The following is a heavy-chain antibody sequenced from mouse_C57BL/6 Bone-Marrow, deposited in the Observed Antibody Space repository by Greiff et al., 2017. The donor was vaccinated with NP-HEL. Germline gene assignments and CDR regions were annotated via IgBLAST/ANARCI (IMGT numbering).Heavy chain of an antibody. CDR2: ISNGGGST. CDR1: GFTFSDYY. D-gene: IGHD1-1*02. CDR3: ARPYGLYYAMDY. Sequence: EVKVEESGGGLVKPGGSLKLSCAASGFTFSDYYMYWVRQTPEKRLEWVAYISNGGGSTYYPDTVKGRFTISRDNAKNTLYLQMSRLKSEDTAMYYCARPYGLYYAMDYWGQGTSVTVSS. V-gene: IGHV5-12*01. J-gene: IGHJ4*01.